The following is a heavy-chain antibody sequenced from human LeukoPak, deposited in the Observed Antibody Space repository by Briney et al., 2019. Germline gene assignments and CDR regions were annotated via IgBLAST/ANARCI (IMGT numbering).Heavy chain of an antibody. D-gene: IGHD3-22*01. V-gene: IGHV4-30-4*01. J-gene: IGHJ4*02. CDR1: GGTISSGDYY. CDR3: ARAANYYDSSGYYYEKLIDY. CDR2: IYYSGST. Sequence: SETLSLTCTVSGGTISSGDYYWSWIRQPPGKGLEWIGYIYYSGSTYYNPSLKSRVTISVDTSKNQFSLKLSSVTAADTAVYYCARAANYYDSSGYYYEKLIDYWGQGTLVTVSS.